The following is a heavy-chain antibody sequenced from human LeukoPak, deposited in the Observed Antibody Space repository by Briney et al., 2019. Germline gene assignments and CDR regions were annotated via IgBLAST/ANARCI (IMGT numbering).Heavy chain of an antibody. CDR1: GFTFSSYA. CDR3: ATLSGDSHGYDY. V-gene: IGHV3-30*03. J-gene: IGHJ4*02. D-gene: IGHD5-18*01. CDR2: ILHDGSNK. Sequence: GGSLILSCAASGFTFSSYAMHWVRQAPGKGLEWVAVILHDGSNKQYAHSVKGRFTISRDNSKNTLYLQINSLRAEDTAVYYCATLSGDSHGYDYWGLGTLVTVSS.